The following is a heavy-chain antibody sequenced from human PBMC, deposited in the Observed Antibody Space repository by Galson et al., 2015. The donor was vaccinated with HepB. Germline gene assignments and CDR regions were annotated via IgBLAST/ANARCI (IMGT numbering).Heavy chain of an antibody. CDR3: PYFFGSGSFFMDV. D-gene: IGHD3-10*01. V-gene: IGHV4-30-2*01. Sequence: TLSLTCAVSGDSINSGAYSWSWIRQPPGKGPEWIGEINHGGIPKYNPSLKSRVTISIDTSKKQFSLTLNSVTAADTAVYYCPYFFGSGSFFMDVWGQGTAVTVSS. J-gene: IGHJ6*02. CDR1: GDSINSGAYS. CDR2: INHGGIP.